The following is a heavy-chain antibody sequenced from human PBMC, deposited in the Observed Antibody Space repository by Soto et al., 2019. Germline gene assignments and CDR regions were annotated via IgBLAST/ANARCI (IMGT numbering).Heavy chain of an antibody. CDR1: GFTFISYS. J-gene: IGHJ3*02. CDR3: ASFRYYYGSGRSYAFDI. D-gene: IGHD3-10*01. Sequence: GGSLRLSCAASGFTFISYSMNWVRQAPGKGLEWVSSISSSSSYIYYADSVKGRFTISRDNAKNSLYLQMNSLRAEDTAVYYCASFRYYYGSGRSYAFDIWGQGTMVTVSS. V-gene: IGHV3-21*01. CDR2: ISSSSSYI.